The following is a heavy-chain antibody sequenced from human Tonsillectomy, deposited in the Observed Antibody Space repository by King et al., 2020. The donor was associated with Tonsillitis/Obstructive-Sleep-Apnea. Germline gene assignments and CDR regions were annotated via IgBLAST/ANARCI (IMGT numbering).Heavy chain of an antibody. D-gene: IGHD2-21*01. V-gene: IGHV1-69*01. Sequence: VQLVESGAEVKKPGSSVTVSCTASGGTFSSYAISWVRQAPGHGLEWMGGIIPIFGTANYAQKFQGRVTITADESTSTAYMELSSLRSEDTAVYYCARDLCGGDCYFGWFDPWGQGTLVTVSS. CDR2: IIPIFGTA. CDR1: GGTFSSYA. J-gene: IGHJ5*02. CDR3: ARDLCGGDCYFGWFDP.